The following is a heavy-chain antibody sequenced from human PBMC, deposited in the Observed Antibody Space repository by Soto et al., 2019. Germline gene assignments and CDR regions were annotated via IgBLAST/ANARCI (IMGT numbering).Heavy chain of an antibody. CDR3: ARVLEPYYYYYMDV. CDR2: MNPNSGNT. CDR1: GYTFTSYD. Sequence: ASVKVSCKASGYTFTSYDINWVRQATGQGLEWMGWMNPNSGNTGYAQKFQGRVTMTRNTSISTAYMELSSLRSEDTAVYYCARVLEPYYYYYMDVWGKGTTVTVSS. D-gene: IGHD1-1*01. J-gene: IGHJ6*03. V-gene: IGHV1-8*01.